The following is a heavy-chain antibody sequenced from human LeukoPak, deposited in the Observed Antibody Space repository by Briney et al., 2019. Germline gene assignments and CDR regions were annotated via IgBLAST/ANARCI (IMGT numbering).Heavy chain of an antibody. CDR1: GFTFDNYA. CDR2: ISAFGGST. V-gene: IGHV3-23*01. D-gene: IGHD6-13*01. J-gene: IGHJ4*02. CDR3: AKDRSAAAPYCFDY. Sequence: PGGSLRLSCAASGFTFDNYAMSWVRQAPGKGLEWVSGISAFGGSTYFADSVKGRFTISRDNSKNTLSLQMNSLRAEDTAVYYCAKDRSAAAPYCFDYWGQGTLVTVSS.